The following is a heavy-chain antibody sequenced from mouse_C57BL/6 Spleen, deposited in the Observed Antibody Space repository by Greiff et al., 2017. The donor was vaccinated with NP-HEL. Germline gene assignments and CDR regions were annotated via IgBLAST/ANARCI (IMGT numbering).Heavy chain of an antibody. CDR3: ARGDYYYGSSYGWYFDV. CDR1: GFTFSSYA. D-gene: IGHD1-1*01. J-gene: IGHJ1*03. V-gene: IGHV5-4*03. CDR2: ISDGGSYT. Sequence: EVMLVESGGGLVKPGGSLKLSCAASGFTFSSYAMSWVRQTPEKRLEWVATISDGGSYTYYPDNVKGRFTISRDNAKNNLYLQMSHLKSEDTAMYYCARGDYYYGSSYGWYFDVWGTGTTVTVSS.